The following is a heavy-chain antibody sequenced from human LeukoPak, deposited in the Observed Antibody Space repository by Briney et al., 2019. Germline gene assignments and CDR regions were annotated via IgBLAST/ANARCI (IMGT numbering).Heavy chain of an antibody. V-gene: IGHV4-4*07. D-gene: IGHD3-22*01. Sequence: SETLSLTCTVSGGSISSYYWSWIRQPAGKGLEWIGRIYTSGSTNYNPSLKSRVTMSVDTSKNKFSLTLSSVTAAYTAVYYCARSPDYYYDGSGYPDYAFDIWGQGTTVTVSS. CDR1: GGSISSYY. CDR2: IYTSGST. CDR3: ARSPDYYYDGSGYPDYAFDI. J-gene: IGHJ3*02.